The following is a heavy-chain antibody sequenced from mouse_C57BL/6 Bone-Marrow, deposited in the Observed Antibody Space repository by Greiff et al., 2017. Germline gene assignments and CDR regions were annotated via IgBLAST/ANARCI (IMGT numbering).Heavy chain of an antibody. D-gene: IGHD2-4*01. V-gene: IGHV1-64*01. Sequence: QVQLQQPGAELVKPGASVKLSCKASGYTFTSYWMHWVKQRPGQGLEWIGMINPNSGSTNYNEKFKSKATLTADKSSSTAYMQLSSLTSEDSAVYYCAISLYYYYLTPFAYWGQGTLVTVSA. CDR1: GYTFTSYW. CDR3: AISLYYYYLTPFAY. J-gene: IGHJ3*01. CDR2: INPNSGST.